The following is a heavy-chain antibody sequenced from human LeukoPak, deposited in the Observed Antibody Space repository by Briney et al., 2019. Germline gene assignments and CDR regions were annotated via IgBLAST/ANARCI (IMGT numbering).Heavy chain of an antibody. CDR3: TAGLGKTDSDS. J-gene: IGHJ4*02. CDR1: GFTVSSNY. Sequence: GGSLRLSCAASGFTVSSNYMSWVRQAPGKGLECVGRIKRKSEGETTDYAAPVKGRFTISRDDSKNTLYLQMNSLQAEDTAVYYCTAGLGKTDSDSWGQGTLVTVSS. V-gene: IGHV3-15*01. CDR2: IKRKSEGETT. D-gene: IGHD6-19*01.